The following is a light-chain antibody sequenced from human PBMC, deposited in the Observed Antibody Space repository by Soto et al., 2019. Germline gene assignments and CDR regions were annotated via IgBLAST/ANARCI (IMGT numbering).Light chain of an antibody. CDR2: GAS. J-gene: IGKJ1*01. V-gene: IGKV3-20*01. Sequence: EIVLTQSPGTLSLSPGERATLSCSASQSVSSSYLAWYQQKPGQAPRLLIYGASSRATGIPDRFSGSGSGTDFTLTISRLEPEDFAVYYCQQYGSSVEVGQGTKVDI. CDR3: QQYGSSVE. CDR1: QSVSSSY.